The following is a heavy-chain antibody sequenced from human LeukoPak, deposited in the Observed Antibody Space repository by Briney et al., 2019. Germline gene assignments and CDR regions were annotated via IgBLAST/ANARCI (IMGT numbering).Heavy chain of an antibody. CDR3: ARDQCSGGSCYLVDY. D-gene: IGHD2-15*01. V-gene: IGHV3-30*04. J-gene: IGHJ4*02. CDR1: GFTFSSYA. CDR2: ISYDGSNK. Sequence: GSLRLSCAASGFTFSSYAMHWVRQAPGKGLEWVAVISYDGSNKYYADSVKGRFTISRDNSKNTLYLQMNSLRAEDTAVYYCARDQCSGGSCYLVDYWGQGTLVTVSS.